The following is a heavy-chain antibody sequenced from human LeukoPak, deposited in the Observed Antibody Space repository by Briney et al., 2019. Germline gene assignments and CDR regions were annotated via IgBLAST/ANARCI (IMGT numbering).Heavy chain of an antibody. Sequence: LRLSCAASGFTFDDYAMHWVRQAPGKGLEWIGYIYHSGSTYYNPSLKSRVTISLDRSKNQFSLKLSTVTAADTAVYYCARRVVVIAIQYYYYYMDVWGKGTTVTVSS. V-gene: IGHV4-30-2*01. CDR2: IYHSGST. D-gene: IGHD2-21*01. CDR3: ARRVVVIAIQYYYYYMDV. J-gene: IGHJ6*03. CDR1: GFTFDDYA.